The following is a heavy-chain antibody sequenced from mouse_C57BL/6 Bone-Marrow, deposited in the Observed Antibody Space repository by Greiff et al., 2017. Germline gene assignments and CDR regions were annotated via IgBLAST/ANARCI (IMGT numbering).Heavy chain of an antibody. CDR3: ARGRGSSYYFDY. D-gene: IGHD1-1*01. J-gene: IGHJ2*01. CDR1: GYAFTNYL. V-gene: IGHV1-54*01. Sequence: QVKLQQSGAELVRPGTSVKVSCKASGYAFTNYLIEWVKQRPGQGLEWIGVISPGSGGTNYNEKFKGKGTLTAEKSSSNAYMQLSSLTSEASAVYFCARGRGSSYYFDYWGQGTTLTVSS. CDR2: ISPGSGGT.